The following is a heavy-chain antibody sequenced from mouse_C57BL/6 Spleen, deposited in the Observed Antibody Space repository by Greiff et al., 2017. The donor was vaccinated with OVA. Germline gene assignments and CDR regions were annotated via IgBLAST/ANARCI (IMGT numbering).Heavy chain of an antibody. J-gene: IGHJ2*01. V-gene: IGHV1-80*01. CDR1: GYAFSSYW. CDR2: IYPGDGDT. Sequence: QVQLQQSGAELVKPGASVKISCKASGYAFSSYWMNWVKQRPGKGLEWIGQIYPGDGDTNYNGKFKGKATLTADKSSSTAYMQLSSLTSEDSAVYFCAREEAYYSNYLYYFDYWGQGTTLTVSS. CDR3: AREEAYYSNYLYYFDY. D-gene: IGHD2-5*01.